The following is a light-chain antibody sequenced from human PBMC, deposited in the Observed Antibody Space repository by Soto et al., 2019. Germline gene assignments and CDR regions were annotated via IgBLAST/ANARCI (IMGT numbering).Light chain of an antibody. CDR1: SGHSSYA. CDR2: LNSDGSH. V-gene: IGLV4-69*01. CDR3: QTWGTGIVV. J-gene: IGLJ2*01. Sequence: QPVLTQSPSASPSLGASVKLTCTLSSGHSSYAIAWHQQKPEKGPRYLMKLNSDGSHSKGDGIPDRFSGSSSGAERYLTISSLQSEDEADYYCQTWGTGIVVFGGGTKLTVL.